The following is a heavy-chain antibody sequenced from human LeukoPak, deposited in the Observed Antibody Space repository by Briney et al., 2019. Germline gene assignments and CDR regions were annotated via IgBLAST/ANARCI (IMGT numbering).Heavy chain of an antibody. CDR1: GYTFSTYA. CDR2: VSAYYGNT. Sequence: ASVKVSCKASGYTFSTYAISWVRQAPGQGLEWMGWVSAYYGNTTYAQKFQGRVTMTTDTSTSTAYMELRSVRSDDTAVYYCARDKGRGAFDIWGQGTMVTVSS. CDR3: ARDKGRGAFDI. J-gene: IGHJ3*02. V-gene: IGHV1-18*01.